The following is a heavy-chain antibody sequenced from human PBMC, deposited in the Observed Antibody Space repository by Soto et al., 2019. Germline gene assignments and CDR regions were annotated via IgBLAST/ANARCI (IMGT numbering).Heavy chain of an antibody. J-gene: IGHJ4*02. CDR3: ARGGRGYDYFYS. CDR2: IRSSRSPI. V-gene: IGHV3-48*02. D-gene: IGHD5-12*01. CDR1: GFIFSDYA. Sequence: EVQLVESGGGLVQPGGSLRLSCAASGFIFSDYAMNWVRQAPGKGLEWLSYIRSSRSPIYYADSVKGRFTISRDSAKNSLYLQMSSLRDEDTAVYYCARGGRGYDYFYSWGQGTRVTGSS.